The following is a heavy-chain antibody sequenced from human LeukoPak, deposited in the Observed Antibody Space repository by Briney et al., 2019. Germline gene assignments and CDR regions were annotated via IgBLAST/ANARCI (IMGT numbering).Heavy chain of an antibody. CDR1: GGSFSNYY. D-gene: IGHD3-10*01. CDR3: ARGAPSLPFDY. CDR2: INHSGST. J-gene: IGHJ4*02. Sequence: SETLSLTCAVYGGSFSNYYWTWIRQPPGKGLEWIGEINHSGSTNYNPSLKSRVTISVDTSKNQFSLKLSSVTAADTAVYYCARGAPSLPFDYWGQGTLVTVSS. V-gene: IGHV4-34*01.